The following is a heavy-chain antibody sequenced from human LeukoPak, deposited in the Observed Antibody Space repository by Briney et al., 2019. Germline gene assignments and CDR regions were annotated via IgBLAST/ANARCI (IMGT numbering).Heavy chain of an antibody. CDR2: TWSDGRSE. V-gene: IGHV3-33*08. Sequence: GGSLRLSCAASGFTFSSYAMSWVRQAPGKGLEWLTFTWSDGRSEYYADSVKGRFTVSRDNSKNTVYLQINSLRVEDTAVYHCARDRGNDYFDSWGQGTLVTVTS. CDR1: GFTFSSYA. J-gene: IGHJ4*02. CDR3: ARDRGNDYFDS.